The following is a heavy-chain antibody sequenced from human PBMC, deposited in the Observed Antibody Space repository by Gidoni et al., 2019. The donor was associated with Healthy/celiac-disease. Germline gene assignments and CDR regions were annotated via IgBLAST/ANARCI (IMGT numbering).Heavy chain of an antibody. CDR3: AITNDYGDYYYGMDV. CDR2: ISSSSSYI. V-gene: IGHV3-21*01. J-gene: IGHJ6*02. D-gene: IGHD4-17*01. CDR1: GFTFRSYS. Sequence: EVQLVESGGGLVKPGGSLRHSCAASGFTFRSYSMNWVRQAPGKGLGWVSSISSSSSYIYYADSVKGRFTISRDNAKNSLYLQMNSLRAEDTAVYYCAITNDYGDYYYGMDVWGQGTTVTVSS.